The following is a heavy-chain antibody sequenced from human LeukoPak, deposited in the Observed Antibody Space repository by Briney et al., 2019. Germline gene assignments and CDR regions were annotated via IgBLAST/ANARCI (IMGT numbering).Heavy chain of an antibody. D-gene: IGHD1-1*01. CDR2: INPNGGGT. J-gene: IGHJ4*02. V-gene: IGHV1-2*02. CDR1: GYTFTGYY. CDR3: ARDRGTVLDY. Sequence: ASVKVSCKASGYTFTGYYMHWVRQAPGQGLEWVAWINPNGGGTNYAQQFQGRVTTSSDTSINTAYMELSSLRSDDTAVYYCARDRGTVLDYWGQGTLVAVSS.